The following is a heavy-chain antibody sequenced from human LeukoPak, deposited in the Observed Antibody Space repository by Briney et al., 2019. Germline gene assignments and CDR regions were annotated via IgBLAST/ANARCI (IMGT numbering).Heavy chain of an antibody. CDR2: ISGSGSTI. D-gene: IGHD3-10*02. J-gene: IGHJ6*04. CDR3: AELGITMIGGV. CDR1: GFTFSSYE. Sequence: GGSLRLSCAASGFTFSSYEMNWVRQAPGTGLEWVSYISGSGSTIYYADSVKGRFTISRDNAKNSLYLQMKSLRAEDTAVYYCAELGITMIGGVWGKGTTVTISS. V-gene: IGHV3-48*03.